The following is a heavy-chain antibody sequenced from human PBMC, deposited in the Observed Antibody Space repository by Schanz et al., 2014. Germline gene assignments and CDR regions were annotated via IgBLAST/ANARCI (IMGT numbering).Heavy chain of an antibody. V-gene: IGHV3-23*04. J-gene: IGHJ6*02. CDR1: GFTFSSNS. D-gene: IGHD3-10*01. CDR3: AKDGPGGSGSYSADGGMDV. Sequence: VQLVESGGGLVQPGGSLRLSCAASGFTFSSNSMNWVRQAPGKGLEWVSAISGGGGTTYYTDPVKGRFTISRDNTKSALYLQMNSLRAEDTAVYYCAKDGPGGSGSYSADGGMDVWGQGTTVTVSS. CDR2: ISGGGGTT.